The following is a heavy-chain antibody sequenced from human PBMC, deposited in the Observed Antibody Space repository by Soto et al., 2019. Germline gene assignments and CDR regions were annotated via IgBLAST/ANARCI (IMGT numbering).Heavy chain of an antibody. J-gene: IGHJ3*02. D-gene: IGHD4-4*01. Sequence: GGSLRLSCAASGFTFSDYYMSWIRQAPGKGLEWVSYISSSSSYTNYADSVKGRFTISRDNAKNSLYLQMNSLRAEDTAVYYCARELIDGYNNGNAFDIWGQGTMVTVSS. CDR2: ISSSSSYT. CDR1: GFTFSDYY. V-gene: IGHV3-11*05. CDR3: ARELIDGYNNGNAFDI.